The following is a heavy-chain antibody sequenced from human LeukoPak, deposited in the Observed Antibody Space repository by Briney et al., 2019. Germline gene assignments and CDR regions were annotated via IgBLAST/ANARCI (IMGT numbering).Heavy chain of an antibody. D-gene: IGHD4-17*01. J-gene: IGHJ6*02. V-gene: IGHV4-39*07. CDR3: ARFYRTVVYGMDV. CDR2: INHSGST. CDR1: GGSISSGGYY. Sequence: SETLSLTCTVSGGSISSGGYYWSWIRQPPGKGLEWIGEINHSGSTNYNPSLKSRVTISVDTSKNQFSLKLSSVTAADTAVYYCARFYRTVVYGMDVWGQGTTVTVSS.